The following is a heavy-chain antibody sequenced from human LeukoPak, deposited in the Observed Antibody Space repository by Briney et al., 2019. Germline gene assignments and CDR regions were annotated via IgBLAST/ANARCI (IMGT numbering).Heavy chain of an antibody. D-gene: IGHD4-17*01. CDR3: AKTGRDYGDFFYFDY. V-gene: IGHV3-23*01. Sequence: PGGSLRLSCATSGFTFSTYAMSWVRKPPGKGLEWVSALNHGGGSTYYADSVKGRFTIFRDNSKNTLYLQISSLRVEDTAVYYCAKTGRDYGDFFYFDYWGQGTLVTVSS. J-gene: IGHJ4*02. CDR2: LNHGGGST. CDR1: GFTFSTYA.